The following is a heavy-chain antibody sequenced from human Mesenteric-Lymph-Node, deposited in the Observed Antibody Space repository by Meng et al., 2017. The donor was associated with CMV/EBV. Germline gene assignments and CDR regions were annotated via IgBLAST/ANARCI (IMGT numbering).Heavy chain of an antibody. CDR1: GYTFTSYD. CDR2: MNPNSGNT. Sequence: ASVKVSCKASGYTFTSYDINWVRQATGQGLEWMGWMNPNSGNTGYAQKFQGRVTITRNTSISTAYMELSSLRSEDTAVYYCARGGREYYDSSGYFDYWGQGTLVTVSS. CDR3: ARGGREYYDSSGYFDY. D-gene: IGHD3-22*01. J-gene: IGHJ4*02. V-gene: IGHV1-8*03.